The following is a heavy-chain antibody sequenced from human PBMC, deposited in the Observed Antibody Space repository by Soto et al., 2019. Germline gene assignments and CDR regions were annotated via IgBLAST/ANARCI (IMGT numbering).Heavy chain of an antibody. CDR1: GGSISKFY. CDR2: VYATGTT. Sequence: SATLSLTCNGSGGSISKFYWAWIRKTAGNGLEWMGRVYATGTTDYNPSLRSRVAMSVDISKKTFSLRLRSVTGADSGVYYCVRDGSKSLRDWFDPWGQGILVTVSS. CDR3: VRDGSKSLRDWFDP. J-gene: IGHJ5*02. V-gene: IGHV4-4*07.